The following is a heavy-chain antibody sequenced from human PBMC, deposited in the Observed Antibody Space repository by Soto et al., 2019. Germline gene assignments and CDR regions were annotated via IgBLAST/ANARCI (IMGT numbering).Heavy chain of an antibody. CDR3: ARDARNADYYY. CDR1: GFTFSSHA. Sequence: EVQLVESGGGLVQPEGSLKLSCAVSGFTFSSHAMNWVRQAPGKGLVWVAYIHGTRSIIYYADSVKGRFTICRDNAKNSLYLQMDRLRDEDTALYYCARDARNADYYYWGQGTLVTVSS. CDR2: IHGTRSII. V-gene: IGHV3-48*02. J-gene: IGHJ4*02. D-gene: IGHD1-1*01.